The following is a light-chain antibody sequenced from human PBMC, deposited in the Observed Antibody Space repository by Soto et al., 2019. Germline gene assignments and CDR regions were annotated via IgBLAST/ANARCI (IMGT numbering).Light chain of an antibody. J-gene: IGKJ3*01. V-gene: IGKV3-20*01. CDR3: QQYGSSPPFT. CDR2: GAS. Sequence: EIVLTQSPGTLSLSPGERATLSCRASQSVSSSYLAWYQQKPGQAPRLLIYGASIRATGIPDRFSGSGSGTDFTFTISRLEPEDFEVYYCQQYGSSPPFTFGPGTKVDIK. CDR1: QSVSSSY.